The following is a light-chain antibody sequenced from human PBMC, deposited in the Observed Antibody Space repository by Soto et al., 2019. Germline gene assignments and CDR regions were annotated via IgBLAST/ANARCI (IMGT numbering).Light chain of an antibody. Sequence: NFMLTQPHSVSESPGKTVIISCTRSRGSIASNYVQWYQQRPGSSPTTVIYEDNQRPSGVPDRFSGSNDSSSNSASLTISGLETEDGAGYYCQSYDATNQVFGGGTKLTVL. J-gene: IGLJ3*02. CDR3: QSYDATNQV. V-gene: IGLV6-57*01. CDR2: EDN. CDR1: RGSIASNY.